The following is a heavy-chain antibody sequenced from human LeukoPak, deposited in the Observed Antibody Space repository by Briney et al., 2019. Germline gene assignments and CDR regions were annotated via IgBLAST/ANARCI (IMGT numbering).Heavy chain of an antibody. CDR1: GYTFTSYY. Sequence: GASVKVSCKASGYTFTSYYMHWVRQAPGQGLEWMGIINPSGGSTSYAQKFQGRVTMTEDTSTDTAYMELSSLRSEDTAVYYCATALLRGTPDYWGQGTLVTVSS. CDR2: INPSGGST. D-gene: IGHD3-16*01. V-gene: IGHV1-46*01. CDR3: ATALLRGTPDY. J-gene: IGHJ4*02.